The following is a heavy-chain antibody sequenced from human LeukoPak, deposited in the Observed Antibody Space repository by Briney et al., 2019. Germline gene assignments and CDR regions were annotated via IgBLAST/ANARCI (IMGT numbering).Heavy chain of an antibody. J-gene: IGHJ4*02. CDR1: GFTFGDYY. D-gene: IGHD5-12*01. Sequence: GGSLRLSCAVSGFTFGDYYMTWIRQSPGKGLEWISYINSNSYTIYYADSVKGRFTISTDNAKNSLYLQMNSLRAEDTAVYYCARDRRSPRRAYDSSHLDNWGQGYPFSVSS. V-gene: IGHV3-11*01. CDR3: ARDRRSPRRAYDSSHLDN. CDR2: INSNSYTI.